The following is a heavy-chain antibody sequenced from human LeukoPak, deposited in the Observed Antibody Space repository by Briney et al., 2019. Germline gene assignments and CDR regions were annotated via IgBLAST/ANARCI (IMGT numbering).Heavy chain of an antibody. CDR3: ARCRSTSCYGNTFDT. CDR2: INTDGSTT. CDR1: GFTLSYSW. D-gene: IGHD2-2*01. V-gene: IGHV3-74*03. Sequence: GGSLRLSCAASGFTLSYSWMHWVRQAPGKGLVWVSHINTDGSTTKYADSVKGRFTISRNNAKNTLYLQMNSLKTEDTAVYYCARCRSTSCYGNTFDTRGQGTMGTVSS. J-gene: IGHJ3*02.